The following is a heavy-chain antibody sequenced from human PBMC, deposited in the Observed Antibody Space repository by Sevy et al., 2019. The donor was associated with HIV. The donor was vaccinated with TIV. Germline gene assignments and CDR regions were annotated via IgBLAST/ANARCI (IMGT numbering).Heavy chain of an antibody. CDR1: GFTFSSYS. D-gene: IGHD2-2*03. J-gene: IGHJ6*02. Sequence: GGSLRLSCAASGFTFSSYSMNWVRQAPGKGLEWVSSISSSSYIYYADSVKGRFTISRDNAKNSLYLQMNSLRAEDTAVYYCARDGYCSSTSCYMYYYGMDVWGQGTTVTVSS. V-gene: IGHV3-21*01. CDR2: ISSSSYI. CDR3: ARDGYCSSTSCYMYYYGMDV.